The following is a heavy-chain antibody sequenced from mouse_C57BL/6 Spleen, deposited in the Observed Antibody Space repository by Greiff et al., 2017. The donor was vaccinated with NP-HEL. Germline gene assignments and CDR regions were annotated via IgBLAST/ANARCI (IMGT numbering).Heavy chain of an antibody. Sequence: EVQGVESGGDLVKPGGSLKLSCAASGFTFSSYGMSWVRQTPDKRLEWVATISSGGSYTYYPDSVKGRFTISRDNAKNTLYLQMSSLKSEDTAMYYCARHDGYYADYWGQGTTLTVSS. CDR2: ISSGGSYT. D-gene: IGHD2-3*01. CDR1: GFTFSSYG. J-gene: IGHJ2*01. V-gene: IGHV5-6*01. CDR3: ARHDGYYADY.